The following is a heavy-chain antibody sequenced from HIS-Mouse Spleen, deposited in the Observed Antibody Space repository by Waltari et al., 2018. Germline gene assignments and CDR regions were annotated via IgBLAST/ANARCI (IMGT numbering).Heavy chain of an antibody. CDR3: ARESPYSSSWYDWYFDL. Sequence: QLQLQESGPGLVKPSETLSLTCTVSGGSISSSSYYWGWISQPPGKGLEWIGSIYYSGSTHSNQYLKSRVTISLDTSKNQFSLKMSSVTAADTAVYYCARESPYSSSWYDWYFDLWGRGTLVTVSS. CDR2: IYYSGST. V-gene: IGHV4-39*07. D-gene: IGHD6-13*01. CDR1: GGSISSSSYY. J-gene: IGHJ2*01.